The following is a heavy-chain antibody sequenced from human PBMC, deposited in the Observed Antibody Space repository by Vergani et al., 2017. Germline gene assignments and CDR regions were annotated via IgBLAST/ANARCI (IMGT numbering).Heavy chain of an antibody. CDR2: IYSGDET. D-gene: IGHD3-10*01. CDR3: ARGNYYGSGTYVDP. CDR1: GSTVSGNY. Sequence: EVQLVESRGVLLQPGGSLRLSCAASGSTVSGNYMTWVRQAPGKGLEWVSHIYSGDETYYADSVKGRVTISRDTSKNTLHLQINNLRVEDTAVYYCARGNYYGSGTYVDPWGQGTLVTVSS. V-gene: IGHV3-66*02. J-gene: IGHJ5*02.